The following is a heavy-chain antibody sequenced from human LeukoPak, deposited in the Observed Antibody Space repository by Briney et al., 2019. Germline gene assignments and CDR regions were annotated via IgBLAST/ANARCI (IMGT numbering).Heavy chain of an antibody. D-gene: IGHD6-13*01. CDR2: IYRDGST. CDR3: VRGEGSSWYFDY. Sequence: PGGSLRLSCAASGFTVSTNYMSWVRQAPGKGLEWVSVIYRDGSTYYADSVKGRFTISRDNSKNTLYLQMNSLRAEDTAVYYCVRGEGSSWYFDYWGQGNLVTVSS. J-gene: IGHJ4*02. V-gene: IGHV3-53*01. CDR1: GFTVSTNY.